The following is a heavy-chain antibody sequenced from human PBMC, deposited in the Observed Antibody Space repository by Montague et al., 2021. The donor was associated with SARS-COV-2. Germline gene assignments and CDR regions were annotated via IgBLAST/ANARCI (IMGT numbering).Heavy chain of an antibody. J-gene: IGHJ4*02. CDR2: IYSGGSST. CDR1: GFTFSSYA. D-gene: IGHD3-22*01. CDR3: AKSRGIRYDSSGYYYPLDY. Sequence: SLRLSCAASGFTFSSYAMSWVRQAPGKGLEWVSVIYSGGSSTYYADSVKGRFTISRDNSKNTLYLQMNSLRAGDTTVYYCAKSRGIRYDSSGYYYPLDYWGQGTLVTVSS. V-gene: IGHV3-23*03.